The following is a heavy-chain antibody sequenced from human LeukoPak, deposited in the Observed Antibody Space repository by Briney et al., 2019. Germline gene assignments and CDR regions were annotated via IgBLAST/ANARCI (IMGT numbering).Heavy chain of an antibody. CDR3: ARGQLLPAAIGY. Sequence: PSETLSLTCTVSGGSISSGGYYWSWIRQHPGKGLEWIGYIYYSGSTYYNPSLKSRVTISVDTSKNQFSLKLSSVTAADTAVYYCARGQLLPAAIGYWGQGTLVTVSS. D-gene: IGHD2-2*02. CDR2: IYYSGST. CDR1: GGSISSGGYY. J-gene: IGHJ4*02. V-gene: IGHV4-31*03.